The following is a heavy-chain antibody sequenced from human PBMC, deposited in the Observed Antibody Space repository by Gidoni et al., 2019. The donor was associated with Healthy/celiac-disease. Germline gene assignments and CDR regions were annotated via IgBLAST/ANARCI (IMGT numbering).Heavy chain of an antibody. CDR1: GATFSSYA. D-gene: IGHD1-26*01. CDR2: IIPIFGTA. CDR3: ARMAYSGSYPGYYYGMDV. J-gene: IGHJ6*02. V-gene: IGHV1-69*01. Sequence: QVQLVQSGAEVKKPGSSVKVSCKASGATFSSYAISWVRQAPGQGLEWMGGIIPIFGTANYAQKFQGRVTITADESTSTAYMELSSLRSEDTAVYYCARMAYSGSYPGYYYGMDVWGQGTTVTVSS.